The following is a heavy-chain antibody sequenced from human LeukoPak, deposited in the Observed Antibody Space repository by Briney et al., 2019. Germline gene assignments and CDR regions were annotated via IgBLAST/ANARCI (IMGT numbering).Heavy chain of an antibody. V-gene: IGHV4-59*01. Sequence: SETLSLTCTVSGGSISSDYWSWIRQPPGKGLEWIGYIYYSGSTNYNPSLKSRVTISVDTSKNQFSLKLSSVTAADTAVYYCARGSLFDYCGQGTLVTVSS. CDR1: GGSISSDY. J-gene: IGHJ4*02. CDR2: IYYSGST. CDR3: ARGSLFDY.